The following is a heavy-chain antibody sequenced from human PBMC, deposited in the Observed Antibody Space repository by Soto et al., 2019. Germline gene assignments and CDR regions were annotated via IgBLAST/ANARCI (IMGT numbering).Heavy chain of an antibody. Sequence: SVKVSCKASGGTFSSYAISWVRQAPGQGLEWMGGIIPIFGTANYAQKFQGRVTITADESTSTAYMELSSLRSEDTAVYYCARDRQQLNRAPEWFDPWGQGTLVTVSS. V-gene: IGHV1-69*13. D-gene: IGHD6-13*01. J-gene: IGHJ5*02. CDR3: ARDRQQLNRAPEWFDP. CDR2: IIPIFGTA. CDR1: GGTFSSYA.